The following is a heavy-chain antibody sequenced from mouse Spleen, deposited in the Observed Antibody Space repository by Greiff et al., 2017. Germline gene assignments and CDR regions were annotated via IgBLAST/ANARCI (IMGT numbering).Heavy chain of an antibody. D-gene: IGHD2-1*01. CDR1: GFNIKDYY. CDR2: IDPENGDT. Sequence: LVESGAELVRSGASVKLSCTASGFNIKDYYMHWVKQRPEQGLEWIGWIDPENGDTEYAPKFQGKATMTADTSSNTAYLQLSSLTSEDTAVYYCNAWRGNPDYFDYWGQGTTLTVSS. V-gene: IGHV14-4*02. CDR3: NAWRGNPDYFDY. J-gene: IGHJ2*01.